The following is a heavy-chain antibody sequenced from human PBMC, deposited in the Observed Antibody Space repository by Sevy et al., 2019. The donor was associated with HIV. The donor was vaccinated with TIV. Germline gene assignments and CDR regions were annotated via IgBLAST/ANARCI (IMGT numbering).Heavy chain of an antibody. CDR2: IYIAGRT. V-gene: IGHV3-53*01. CDR1: GFTVSDNY. D-gene: IGHD3-16*01. Sequence: GGSLRLSCAVSGFTVSDNYMNWVRQAPGKGLEWVSIIYIAGRTYYADSVRGRFTISRDKAKKTLYLQMNSLRVEDRAVYYCVREDLVLGEDNYYGMDVWGQGTTVTVSS. J-gene: IGHJ6*02. CDR3: VREDLVLGEDNYYGMDV.